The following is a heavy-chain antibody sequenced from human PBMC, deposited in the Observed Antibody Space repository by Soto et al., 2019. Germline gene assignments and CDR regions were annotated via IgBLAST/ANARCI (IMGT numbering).Heavy chain of an antibody. D-gene: IGHD6-13*01. V-gene: IGHV3-48*02. CDR1: GFIFRNYH. CDR2: IRNRGNII. J-gene: IGHJ5*02. CDR3: TRQNIEHSSGWYP. Sequence: DVQLVESGGGVVQPGGSLRLSCAASGFIFRNYHMNWVRQAPGKGLEWVAYIRNRGNIIYYADSVKGRFTISRDNAKDSLYLQMNSLRDEDTAVYYCTRQNIEHSSGWYPWGQGTLVTVSS.